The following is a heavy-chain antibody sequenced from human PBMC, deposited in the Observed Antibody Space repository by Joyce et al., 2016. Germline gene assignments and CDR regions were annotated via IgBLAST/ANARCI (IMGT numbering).Heavy chain of an antibody. D-gene: IGHD5-18*01. Sequence: EVQLVESGGDVVQPGGSLRLSCAASGFTFDDYTMHWVRQAPGKGLEWVSLISWDGGSTSYADSVKGRFTISRDNSKISLFLQMNSLTPDDTALYYCATGYSYGLFDYWGQGTLVTVSS. V-gene: IGHV3-43*01. CDR2: ISWDGGST. CDR3: ATGYSYGLFDY. CDR1: GFTFDDYT. J-gene: IGHJ4*02.